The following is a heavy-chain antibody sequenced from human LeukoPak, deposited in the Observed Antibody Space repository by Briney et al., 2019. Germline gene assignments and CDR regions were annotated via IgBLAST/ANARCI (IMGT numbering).Heavy chain of an antibody. V-gene: IGHV3-7*03. Sequence: GGSLRLFCSASGFSFSNYAMYWVRQAPGKGLEWVANIKQGGSEKYYVDAVKGRFTISRDNAKNSLYLQMNSLRAEDTAVYYCARDFGLRCSGGTCYSVYYYGTDVWGKGTTVTVSS. D-gene: IGHD2-15*01. CDR1: GFSFSNYA. J-gene: IGHJ6*04. CDR2: IKQGGSEK. CDR3: ARDFGLRCSGGTCYSVYYYGTDV.